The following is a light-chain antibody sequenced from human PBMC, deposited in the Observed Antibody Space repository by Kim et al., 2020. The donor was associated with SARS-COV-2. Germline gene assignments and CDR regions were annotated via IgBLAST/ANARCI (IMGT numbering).Light chain of an antibody. CDR1: QSISSY. J-gene: IGKJ1*01. CDR3: QQGHSTPRT. CDR2: AAS. V-gene: IGKV1-39*01. Sequence: DIQMTQSPSSLSASVGDRVTITCRTSQSISSYLNWYQQKPGKAPKFLIYAASNLQSGVPSRFSGSGSGTDFTLTITSLQPEDFATYYCQQGHSTPRTFGQGTKVDIK.